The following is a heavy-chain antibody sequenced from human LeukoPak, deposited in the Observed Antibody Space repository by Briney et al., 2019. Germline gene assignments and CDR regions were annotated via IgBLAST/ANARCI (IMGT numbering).Heavy chain of an antibody. V-gene: IGHV3-66*02. J-gene: IGHJ6*03. CDR3: ARVSDSSSYYYYMDV. D-gene: IGHD6-13*01. CDR2: IYSGGST. CDR1: GFTVSSNY. Sequence: GGSLRLSCAASGFTVSSNYMGWVRQAPGKGLEWVSVIYSGGSTYYADSVKGRFTISRDNSKNTLYLQMNSLRAEDTAVYYCARVSDSSSYYYYMDVWGKGTTVTVSS.